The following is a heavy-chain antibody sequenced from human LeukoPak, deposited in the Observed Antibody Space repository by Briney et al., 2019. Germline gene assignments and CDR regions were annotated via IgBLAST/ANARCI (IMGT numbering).Heavy chain of an antibody. J-gene: IGHJ4*02. CDR2: VSGSSSHT. Sequence: GGSLKLSCVASGFAFSRYGMSWVRQAPGKGLEWVSGVSGSSSHTADADSVKGRFTISRDNSRNTLYLQMHSLRADDTAVYYCTKESDYSNAAPEWGFDSWGQGTLVTVSS. D-gene: IGHD3-3*01. V-gene: IGHV3-23*01. CDR1: GFAFSRYG. CDR3: TKESDYSNAAPEWGFDS.